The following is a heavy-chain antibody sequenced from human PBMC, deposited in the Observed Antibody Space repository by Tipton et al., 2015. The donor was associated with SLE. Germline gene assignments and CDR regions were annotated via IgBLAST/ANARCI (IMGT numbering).Heavy chain of an antibody. CDR1: GGSISSSSYY. J-gene: IGHJ4*02. CDR3: ARHGGYCSGGCFDY. V-gene: IGHV4-39*07. D-gene: IGHD2-15*01. CDR2: INHSGST. Sequence: TLSLTCTVSGGSISSSSYYWGWIRQPPGKGLEWIGEINHSGSTNYNPSLKSRVTISVDTSKNQFSLKLSSVTAADTAVYYCARHGGYCSGGCFDYWGQGTLVTVSS.